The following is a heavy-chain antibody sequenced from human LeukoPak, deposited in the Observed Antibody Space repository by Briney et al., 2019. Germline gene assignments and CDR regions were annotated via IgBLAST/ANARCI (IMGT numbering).Heavy chain of an antibody. D-gene: IGHD6-19*01. Sequence: ASVKVSCKVSGYTFTNSAMHWVRQAPGQRLEWMGWINAGNGNTKYSQRFQGRVTITRDTSASTAYMELSSLRSEDTAVYFCARDEAVAGYDYWGQGTLVTVSS. V-gene: IGHV1-3*01. CDR3: ARDEAVAGYDY. CDR2: INAGNGNT. J-gene: IGHJ4*02. CDR1: GYTFTNSA.